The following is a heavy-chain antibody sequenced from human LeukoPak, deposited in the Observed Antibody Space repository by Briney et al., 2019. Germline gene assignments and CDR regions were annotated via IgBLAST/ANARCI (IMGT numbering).Heavy chain of an antibody. Sequence: SQTLSLTCTVSGGSISSGDYYWSWIRQPPGKGLEWIGYIYYSGSTYYNPSLKSRVTISVDTSKNQFSLKLSSVTAADAAIYYCARHSRAPWYFDLWGRGTLDTVSS. D-gene: IGHD2/OR15-2a*01. CDR1: GGSISSGDYY. CDR3: ARHSRAPWYFDL. J-gene: IGHJ2*01. V-gene: IGHV4-30-4*01. CDR2: IYYSGST.